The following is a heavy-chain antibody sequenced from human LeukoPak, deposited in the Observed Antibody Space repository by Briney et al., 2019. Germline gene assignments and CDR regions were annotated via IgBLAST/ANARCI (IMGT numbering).Heavy chain of an antibody. D-gene: IGHD5-18*01. V-gene: IGHV4-59*01. Sequence: SETLSLTCTVSGGSISTSYGSWIRQPAGKGLEWIGYIYNSGSTNYNPALKSRVTISVDTSKNQFSLKLSSVTAADTAVYYCARDSGYSYGYNYWGQGTLVTVSS. J-gene: IGHJ4*02. CDR3: ARDSGYSYGYNY. CDR2: IYNSGST. CDR1: GGSISTSY.